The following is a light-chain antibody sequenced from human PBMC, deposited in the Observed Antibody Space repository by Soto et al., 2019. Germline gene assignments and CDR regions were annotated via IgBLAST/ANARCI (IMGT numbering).Light chain of an antibody. CDR3: QQYNNWPPST. V-gene: IGKV3-15*01. CDR1: QSVNNY. J-gene: IGKJ5*01. CDR2: GAS. Sequence: EIVLTQSPATLSLSPGERATLSCRASQSVNNYYGWYQQKPGQAPRLLIFGASTRATGIPARFSGSGSVTEFTLPISSLQSEDFAVYYCQQYNNWPPSTFGQGTRLEIK.